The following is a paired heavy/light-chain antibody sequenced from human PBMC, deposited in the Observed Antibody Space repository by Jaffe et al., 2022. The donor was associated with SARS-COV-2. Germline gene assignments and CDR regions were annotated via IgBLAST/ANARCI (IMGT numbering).Heavy chain of an antibody. Sequence: EVQLVESGGGLVKPGGSLRLSCAASEFTFSSAWMNWVRQAPGKGLEWVGRIKSKADGGTIDYAAPVKGRFTISRDDSKNTLFLQIHSLTTEDTAIYYCTADVPGAHDSSGLGDYWGQGTLVTVSS. CDR2: IKSKADGGTI. J-gene: IGHJ4*02. CDR3: TADVPGAHDSSGLGDY. D-gene: IGHD3-22*01. CDR1: EFTFSSAW. V-gene: IGHV3-15*01.
Light chain of an antibody. Sequence: QSALTQPPSASGSPGQSVTISCIGTSSDVGGYNYVSWYQQHPGKAPKLIICEVNKRPSGVPDRFSGSKSGNTASLTVSGLQAEDEADYYCSSYAGSNNVNYVFGTGTKVTVL. V-gene: IGLV2-8*01. CDR3: SSYAGSNNVNYV. J-gene: IGLJ1*01. CDR2: EVN. CDR1: SSDVGGYNY.